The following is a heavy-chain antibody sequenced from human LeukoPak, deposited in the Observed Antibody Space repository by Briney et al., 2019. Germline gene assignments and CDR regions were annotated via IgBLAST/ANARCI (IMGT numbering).Heavy chain of an antibody. Sequence: GGSLRLSCAASGFTFSNYAMSWVRQAPGKGLEWVSAISGSGGSTYYADSVKGRFTISRDNSKNTLYLQMNSLRAEDTAVYYCAKHVVGATSDDYYYGMDVWGQGTTVTVSS. J-gene: IGHJ6*02. CDR1: GFTFSNYA. V-gene: IGHV3-23*01. CDR3: AKHVVGATSDDYYYGMDV. CDR2: ISGSGGST. D-gene: IGHD1-26*01.